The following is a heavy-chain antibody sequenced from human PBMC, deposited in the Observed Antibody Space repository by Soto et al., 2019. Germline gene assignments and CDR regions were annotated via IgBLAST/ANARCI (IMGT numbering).Heavy chain of an antibody. V-gene: IGHV5-51*01. CDR3: ARSYGDSYYYYYGMDV. CDR2: INPGDSDT. D-gene: IGHD4-17*01. Sequence: PGESLKISCEGSGYSFSSYLIAWVRQMPGKGLEWMGIINPGDSDTRYSPSFQGQVTISADKSISTAYLQWSSLKASDTAMYYCARSYGDSYYYYYGMDVWGQGTTVTVSS. J-gene: IGHJ6*02. CDR1: GYSFSSYL.